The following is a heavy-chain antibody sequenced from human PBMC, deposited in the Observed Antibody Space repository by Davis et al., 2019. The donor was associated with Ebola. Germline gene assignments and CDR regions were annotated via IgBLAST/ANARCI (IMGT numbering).Heavy chain of an antibody. CDR2: IYYSGST. V-gene: IGHV4-59*01. Sequence: MPSETLSLTCTVSGGSISNYYWSWIRQPPGKGLEWIGYIYYSGSTNYNPSLKSRVTISVDTSKNQFSLRLSSVTAADTAVYYCAGLAARSSYYYGMDVWGQGTTVTVSS. J-gene: IGHJ6*02. CDR3: AGLAARSSYYYGMDV. D-gene: IGHD6-6*01. CDR1: GGSISNYY.